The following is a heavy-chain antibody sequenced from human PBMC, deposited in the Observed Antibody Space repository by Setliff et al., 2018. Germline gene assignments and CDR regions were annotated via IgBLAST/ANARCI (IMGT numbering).Heavy chain of an antibody. CDR3: ARDGAGHTESWKGHFGY. D-gene: IGHD1-1*01. J-gene: IGHJ4*02. V-gene: IGHV4-31*03. CDR2: IYYSGST. CDR1: GGSIRSSSYY. Sequence: SETLSLTCTVSGGSIRSSSYYWSWIRQHPGKGLEWIGYIYYSGSTYYNPSLKSRVTISVDTSKNQFSLKLSSVTAADTAVYFCARDGAGHTESWKGHFGYWGQGTEVTVSS.